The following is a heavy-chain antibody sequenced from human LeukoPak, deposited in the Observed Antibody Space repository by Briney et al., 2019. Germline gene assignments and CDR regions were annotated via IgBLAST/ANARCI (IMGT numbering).Heavy chain of an antibody. CDR2: ISSSSSYI. V-gene: IGHV3-21*01. D-gene: IGHD2-15*01. CDR3: AREPDIVVVVAATDAFDI. Sequence: GGSLRLSCAASGFTFSSYSMNWVRQAPGKGLEWVSSISSSSSYIYYADSVKGRFTISRDNAKNSLYLQMNSLSAEGTAVYYCAREPDIVVVVAATDAFDIWGQGTMVTVSS. J-gene: IGHJ3*02. CDR1: GFTFSSYS.